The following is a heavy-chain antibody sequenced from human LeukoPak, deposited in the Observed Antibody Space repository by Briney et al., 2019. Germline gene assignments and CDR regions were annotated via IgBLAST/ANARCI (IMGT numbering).Heavy chain of an antibody. CDR3: AKDIGSGSDSGPFDAFDI. Sequence: GGSLRLSCAASGFTFDDYAMHWVRQAPGKGLEWVSGISWNSGSIGYADSVKGRFTISRDNAKNSLYLQMNSLRAEDTALYYCAKDIGSGSDSGPFDAFDIWGQGTMVTVSS. CDR1: GFTFDDYA. D-gene: IGHD3-10*01. J-gene: IGHJ3*02. V-gene: IGHV3-9*01. CDR2: ISWNSGSI.